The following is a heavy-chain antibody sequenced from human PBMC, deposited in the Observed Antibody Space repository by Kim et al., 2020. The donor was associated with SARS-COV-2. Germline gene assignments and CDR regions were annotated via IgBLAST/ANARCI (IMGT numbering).Heavy chain of an antibody. D-gene: IGHD4-17*01. CDR2: IYYSGST. V-gene: IGHV4-59*13. CDR3: ARHTDSGLYYYGMDV. Sequence: SETLSLTCTVSGGSISSYYWSWIRQPPGKGLEWIGYIYYSGSTNYNPSLKSRVTISVDTSKNQFSLKLSSVTAADTAVYYCARHTDSGLYYYGMDVWGQGTTVTVSS. CDR1: GGSISSYY. J-gene: IGHJ6*02.